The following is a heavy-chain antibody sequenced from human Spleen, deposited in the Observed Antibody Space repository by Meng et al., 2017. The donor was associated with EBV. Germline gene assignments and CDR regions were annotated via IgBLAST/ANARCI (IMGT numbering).Heavy chain of an antibody. Sequence: QVQLVASGGGVVQLGRSRRLSCVVSGFTFSDYGMHRVRQAPGKGLEWVAVMSYDGANKSYGDSVTGRFTISRDNSKNTLYLQMHSLRAEDTAVYYCAKEDRTGWYLDYWGHGTLVTVSS. CDR2: MSYDGANK. J-gene: IGHJ4*01. CDR1: GFTFSDYG. D-gene: IGHD6-19*01. CDR3: AKEDRTGWYLDY. V-gene: IGHV3-30*18.